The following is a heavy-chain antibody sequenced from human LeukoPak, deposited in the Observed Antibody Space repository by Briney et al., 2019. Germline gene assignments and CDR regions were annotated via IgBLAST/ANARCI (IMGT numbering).Heavy chain of an antibody. CDR3: ARGGAARLHFQN. J-gene: IGHJ1*01. D-gene: IGHD6-6*01. Sequence: TSETLSLTCTVSGGSINSYYWNWIRQPPGKGLEWIGYINYSGSTNYNPSLKSRVTISVDTSKNQFSLNLNSVTAADTAVYYCARGGAARLHFQNWGQGTLVTVSS. CDR1: GGSINSYY. CDR2: INYSGST. V-gene: IGHV4-59*01.